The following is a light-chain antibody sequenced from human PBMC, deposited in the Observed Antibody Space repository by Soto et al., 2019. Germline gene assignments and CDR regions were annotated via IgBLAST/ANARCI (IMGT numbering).Light chain of an antibody. CDR1: QDFSNF. CDR3: QQYSSHST. V-gene: IGKV1-5*03. Sequence: DIQFTQSPSFLSASIGDRVTMTCRASQDFSNFLAWYQQKPGRAPKLLIYQASSLENGVPSRLSGSGSGTEFSLTIRSLQPDDFATYYCQQYSSHSTFGQGTKVDIK. CDR2: QAS. J-gene: IGKJ1*01.